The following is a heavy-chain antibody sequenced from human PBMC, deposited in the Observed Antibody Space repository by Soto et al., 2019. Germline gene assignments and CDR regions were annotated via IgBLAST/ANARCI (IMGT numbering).Heavy chain of an antibody. CDR2: ISAYNGNT. Sequence: SVKVSCKASGYTFTSYGISWVRQAPGQGLEWMGWISAYNGNTNYAQKLQGRVTMTTDTSTSTAYMELRSLRSDDTAVYYCARVKDYYDSSGYYYYWGQGNLVTVSS. CDR3: ARVKDYYDSSGYYYY. D-gene: IGHD3-22*01. J-gene: IGHJ4*02. CDR1: GYTFTSYG. V-gene: IGHV1-18*01.